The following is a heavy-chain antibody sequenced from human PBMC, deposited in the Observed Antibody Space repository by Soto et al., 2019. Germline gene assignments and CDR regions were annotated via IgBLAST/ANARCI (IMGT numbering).Heavy chain of an antibody. J-gene: IGHJ6*03. CDR1: GFTFSSYG. D-gene: IGHD2-15*01. Sequence: GGSLRLSCAASGFTFSSYGMHWVRQAPGKGLEWVAVISYDGSNKYYADSVKGRFTISRDNSKNTLYLQMNSLRAEDTAVYYCAKDGGYCSGGSCYNYYYYYYMDVWGKGTTVTVSS. V-gene: IGHV3-30*18. CDR3: AKDGGYCSGGSCYNYYYYYYMDV. CDR2: ISYDGSNK.